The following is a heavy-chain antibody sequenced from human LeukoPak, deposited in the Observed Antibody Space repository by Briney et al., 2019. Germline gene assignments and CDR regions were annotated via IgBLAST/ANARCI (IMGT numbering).Heavy chain of an antibody. V-gene: IGHV4-4*07. J-gene: IGHJ5*02. CDR2: IYTSGST. Sequence: SETLSLTCTVSGGSISSYYWSWIRQPAGKGLEWIGRIYTSGSTNYNPSLKSRVTISVDTSKNQFSLKLSSVTAADTAVYYCARDGRGRCSSTSCYYGPWGQGTLVTVSS. D-gene: IGHD2-2*01. CDR1: GGSISSYY. CDR3: ARDGRGRCSSTSCYYGP.